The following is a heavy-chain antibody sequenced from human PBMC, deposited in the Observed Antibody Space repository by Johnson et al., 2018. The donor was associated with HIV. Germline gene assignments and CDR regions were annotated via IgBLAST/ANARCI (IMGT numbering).Heavy chain of an antibody. J-gene: IGHJ3*02. CDR3: ARETYYDSSGLQIDTLDI. Sequence: VQLVESGGGLVQPGGSLRLSCAVSGFTFSSYWMHWVRQAPGKGLVWVSRINSDGSSTNYADSVKGRFTISRDNSKNTLYVQMNSLRTEDMAVYYCARETYYDSSGLQIDTLDIWGQGTLVTVSS. CDR1: GFTFSSYW. CDR2: INSDGSST. V-gene: IGHV3-74*01. D-gene: IGHD3-22*01.